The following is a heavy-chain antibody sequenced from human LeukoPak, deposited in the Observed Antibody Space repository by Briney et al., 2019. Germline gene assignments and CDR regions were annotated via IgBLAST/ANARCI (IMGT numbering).Heavy chain of an antibody. CDR2: VSGDGDTK. CDR1: GVVFYKFA. D-gene: IGHD5-24*01. Sequence: PGGSLRLSCVASGVVFYKFALSWARQAPGQGLEWVSTVSGDGDTKYSADSVRGRFTFSIDNSQNTFYLQMRSARVEDTAIYYWVKGVLVMVTDPAGVFVSWGQGTLVTVSS. J-gene: IGHJ4*02. V-gene: IGHV3-23*01. CDR3: VKGVLVMVTDPAGVFVS.